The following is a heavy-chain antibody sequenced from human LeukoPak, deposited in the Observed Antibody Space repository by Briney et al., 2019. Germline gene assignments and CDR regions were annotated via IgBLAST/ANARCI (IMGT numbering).Heavy chain of an antibody. V-gene: IGHV4-61*01. CDR3: ARETTTGSIDF. CDR1: GGPVSSGSYY. D-gene: IGHD1-26*01. Sequence: SETLSLTCTVSGGPVSSGSYYWSWIRQPPGKGLEWIGYIYYSGSTNYNPSLRSRVTISVDTSKNQFSLKLRSVTAADTAVYYCARETTTGSIDFWGQGTLVTVSS. CDR2: IYYSGST. J-gene: IGHJ4*02.